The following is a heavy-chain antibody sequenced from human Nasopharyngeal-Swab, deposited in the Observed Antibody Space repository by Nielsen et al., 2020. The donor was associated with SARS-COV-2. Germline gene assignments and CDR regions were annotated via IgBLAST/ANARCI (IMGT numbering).Heavy chain of an antibody. Sequence: GGSLRLSCAASGFTFNTYAMNWVRQAPGKGLEWVSAISGSGGNTFYADSVKGRFTISRDNSKNTLFLQMNSLRAEDTAVYYCARDSPWQELDYWGQGTLVTVSS. D-gene: IGHD1-1*01. CDR1: GFTFNTYA. CDR3: ARDSPWQELDY. J-gene: IGHJ4*02. V-gene: IGHV3-23*01. CDR2: ISGSGGNT.